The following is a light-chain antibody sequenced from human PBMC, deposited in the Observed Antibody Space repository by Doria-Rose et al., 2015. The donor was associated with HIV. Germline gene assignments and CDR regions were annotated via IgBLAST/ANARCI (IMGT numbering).Light chain of an antibody. V-gene: IGKV3-20*01. CDR1: QSFSSTY. CDR2: DGS. CDR3: HQYGTSWT. J-gene: IGKJ1*01. Sequence: DIVMTQSSGTLSLSPGERATLSCRASQSFSSTYLAWYQQKPGQAPSLLIYDGSTRATGIPDRFSASGSGTDITLTINRLEPEDFALYYCHQYGTSWTFGQGTKVEI.